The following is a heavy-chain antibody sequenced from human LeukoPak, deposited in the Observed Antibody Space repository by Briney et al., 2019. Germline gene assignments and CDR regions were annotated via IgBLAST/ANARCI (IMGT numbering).Heavy chain of an antibody. CDR3: ARGHRRGTVVTPNGY. CDR2: INPNSGGT. CDR1: GYTFTGYY. V-gene: IGHV1-2*02. Sequence: ASVKVSCKASGYTFTGYYMHWVRQAPGQGLEWMGWINPNSGGTNYAQKFQGRVTMTRDTSTSTAYMELSRLRSDDTAVYYCARGHRRGTVVTPNGYWGQGTLVTVSS. J-gene: IGHJ4*02. D-gene: IGHD4-23*01.